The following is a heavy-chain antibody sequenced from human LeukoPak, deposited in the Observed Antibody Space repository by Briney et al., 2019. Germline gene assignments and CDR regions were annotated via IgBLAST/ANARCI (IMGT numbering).Heavy chain of an antibody. Sequence: SETLSLTCAVSGYSISSGYYWGWIRQPPGKGLEWIGSIYHSGSTYYNPSLKSRVTISVDTSKNQFSLKLSSVTAADTAVYYCARATDFILFKGGSCYDYWGQGTLVTVSS. CDR3: ARATDFILFKGGSCYDY. D-gene: IGHD2-15*01. CDR1: GYSISSGYY. J-gene: IGHJ4*02. CDR2: IYHSGST. V-gene: IGHV4-38-2*01.